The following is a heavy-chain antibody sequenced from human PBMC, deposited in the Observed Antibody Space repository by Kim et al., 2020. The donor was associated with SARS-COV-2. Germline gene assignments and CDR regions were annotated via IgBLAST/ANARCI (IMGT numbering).Heavy chain of an antibody. V-gene: IGHV3-21*01. J-gene: IGHJ4*02. CDR3: ARDQKGSGSLIDY. Sequence: YADSVKGRFTIARDNAKNSLYLQMNSLRAEDTAVYYCARDQKGSGSLIDYWGQGTLVTVSS. D-gene: IGHD3-10*01.